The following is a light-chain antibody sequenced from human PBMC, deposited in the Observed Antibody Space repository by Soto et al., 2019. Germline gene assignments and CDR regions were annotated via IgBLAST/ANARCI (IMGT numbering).Light chain of an antibody. CDR2: GAS. CDR3: QQYNSGWT. J-gene: IGKJ1*01. Sequence: EIVMTQSPATLSVSPGERATLSCRASQSVSTSLAWYQQKPGQAPRLLISGASTRATGVPASFSGSGSETDFILTISSLHSDDFAVYYCQQYNSGWTFGQGTKVEIE. CDR1: QSVSTS. V-gene: IGKV3-15*01.